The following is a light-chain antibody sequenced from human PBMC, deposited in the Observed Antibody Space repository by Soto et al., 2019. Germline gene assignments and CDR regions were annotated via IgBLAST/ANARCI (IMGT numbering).Light chain of an antibody. CDR3: QQHRSSPVIT. CDR1: QSVSSS. J-gene: IGKJ5*01. V-gene: IGKV3-20*01. Sequence: EIVLTQSPGTLSLPPCERATLSCRASQSVSSSLAWYQQQPGQAPRLLIHGASSRATGIPDRFSGSGSGTDFTLTISRLEPEDFAVYYCQQHRSSPVITFGQGTRLEIK. CDR2: GAS.